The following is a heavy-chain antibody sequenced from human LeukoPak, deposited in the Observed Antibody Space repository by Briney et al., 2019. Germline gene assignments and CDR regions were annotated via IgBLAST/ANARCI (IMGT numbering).Heavy chain of an antibody. V-gene: IGHV1-46*01. Sequence: ASVKVSCKASGYTFTSYYMHWVRQAPGQGLEWMGIINPSGGSTSYAQKFQGRVTMTRDMSTSTAYMELSRLRSDDTAVYYCARDMAEWELADAFDIWGQGTMVTVSS. J-gene: IGHJ3*02. CDR3: ARDMAEWELADAFDI. D-gene: IGHD1-26*01. CDR2: INPSGGST. CDR1: GYTFTSYY.